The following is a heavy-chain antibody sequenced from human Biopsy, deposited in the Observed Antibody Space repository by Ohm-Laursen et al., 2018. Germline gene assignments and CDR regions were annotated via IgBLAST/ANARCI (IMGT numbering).Heavy chain of an antibody. CDR3: AKGSEQLQDAGGVDA. J-gene: IGHJ5*02. D-gene: IGHD1/OR15-1a*01. V-gene: IGHV3-43D*04. CDR2: IGWDGANT. CDR1: GFSVADYA. Sequence: SLRLSCAASGFSVADYAMHWVRQVSGKGLEWVSFIGWDGANTYYGGSVRGRFTISRDNDKNALYLQMNGLRLEDSGFYYCAKGSEQLQDAGGVDAWGQGTLVTVSS.